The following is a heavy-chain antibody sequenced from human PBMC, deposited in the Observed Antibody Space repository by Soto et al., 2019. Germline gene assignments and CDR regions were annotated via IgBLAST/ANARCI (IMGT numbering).Heavy chain of an antibody. CDR2: INHSGST. D-gene: IGHD2-2*01. CDR3: ARGGYCSSTSCHRGWFDP. CDR1: GGSFSGYH. Sequence: QVQLQQWGAGLLKPSETLSLTCAVYGGSFSGYHWSWIRQPPGKGLEWIGEINHSGSTNYNPSLKSRVTISVDTSKNQFSLKLSSVTAADTAVYYCARGGYCSSTSCHRGWFDPWGQGTLVTVSS. V-gene: IGHV4-34*01. J-gene: IGHJ5*02.